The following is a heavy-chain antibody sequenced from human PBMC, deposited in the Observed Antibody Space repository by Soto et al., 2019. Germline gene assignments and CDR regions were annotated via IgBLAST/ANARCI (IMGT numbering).Heavy chain of an antibody. Sequence: PSETLSLTCIVFGDSISSSSYYWGWIRQPPGKGLEWIGYIYYSGSTNYNPSLKSRVTISVDTSKNQFSLKLNSVTAADTAVYYCARDLWGYCGTDCYPLDVWGQGTTVTVS. CDR1: GDSISSSSYY. CDR3: ARDLWGYCGTDCYPLDV. CDR2: IYYSGST. V-gene: IGHV4-61*01. D-gene: IGHD2-21*02. J-gene: IGHJ6*02.